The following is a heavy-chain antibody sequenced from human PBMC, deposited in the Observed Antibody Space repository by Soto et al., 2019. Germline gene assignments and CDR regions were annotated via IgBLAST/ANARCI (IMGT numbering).Heavy chain of an antibody. J-gene: IGHJ5*02. V-gene: IGHV1-46*01. Sequence: ASVKVSCKASGYTFTNYYIHWVRQAPGQGLEWMGIMNPSRGSTTYAQKFQGRVTISVDTSKNQFSLKLSSVTAADTAVYYCARASIMKHDFWSPRKRLNWFDPWGQGTLVTVSS. CDR2: MNPSRGST. D-gene: IGHD3-3*01. CDR3: ARASIMKHDFWSPRKRLNWFDP. CDR1: GYTFTNYY.